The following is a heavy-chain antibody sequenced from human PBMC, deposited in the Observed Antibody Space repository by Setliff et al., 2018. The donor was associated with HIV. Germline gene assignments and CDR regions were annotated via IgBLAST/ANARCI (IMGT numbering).Heavy chain of an antibody. D-gene: IGHD1-26*01. CDR3: ARRSGSYYQFDY. J-gene: IGHJ4*02. CDR1: GYTFTSYY. Sequence: ASVKVSCKASGYTFTSYYMHWVRQAPGQGLEWMGIINPSSGSTTYAQKFQGRVTMTRDTSTSTVYMELSSLRVEDTAVYYCARRSGSYYQFDYWGQGTLVTVSS. CDR2: INPSSGST. V-gene: IGHV1-46*01.